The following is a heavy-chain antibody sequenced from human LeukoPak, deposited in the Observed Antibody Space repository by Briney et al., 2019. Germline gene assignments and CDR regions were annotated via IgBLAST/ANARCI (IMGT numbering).Heavy chain of an antibody. CDR3: AKDMSGRQLEYYYYGMDV. CDR1: GFTFDDYA. D-gene: IGHD1-1*01. CDR2: ISWNSGSI. V-gene: IGHV3-9*01. J-gene: IGHJ6*02. Sequence: PGRSLRLSCAASGFTFDDYAMHWVRQAPGKGLEWVSGISWNSGSIGYADSVKGRFTISRDNAKNSLYLQMTSLRAEDTALYYCAKDMSGRQLEYYYYGMDVWGQGTTVTVSS.